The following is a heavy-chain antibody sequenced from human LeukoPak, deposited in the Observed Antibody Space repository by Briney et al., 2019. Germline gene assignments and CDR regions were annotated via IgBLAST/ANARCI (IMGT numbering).Heavy chain of an antibody. Sequence: SETLSLTCTVSGGSISSSSYYWGWIRQPPGKGPEWIGSIYYSGSTYYNPSLKSRVTISVDTSKNQFSLKLSSVTAADTAVYYCARRNYYDSSGYTFDYWGQGTLVTVSS. V-gene: IGHV4-39*01. D-gene: IGHD3-22*01. CDR3: ARRNYYDSSGYTFDY. CDR1: GGSISSSSYY. J-gene: IGHJ4*02. CDR2: IYYSGST.